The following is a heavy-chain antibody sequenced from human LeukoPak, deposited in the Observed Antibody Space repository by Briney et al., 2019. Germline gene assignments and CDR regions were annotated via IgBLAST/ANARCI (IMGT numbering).Heavy chain of an antibody. D-gene: IGHD6-13*01. V-gene: IGHV4-59*08. CDR2: IYYSGST. J-gene: IGHJ4*02. Sequence: SETLSLTCTVSGGSISSYYWSWIRQPPGKGLEWIGYIYYSGSTNYNPSLKSRVTISVDTSKNQFSLKLSSVTAADTAVYYCARLDRYSSSWYVQGFDYWGQGTLVTVSS. CDR1: GGSISSYY. CDR3: ARLDRYSSSWYVQGFDY.